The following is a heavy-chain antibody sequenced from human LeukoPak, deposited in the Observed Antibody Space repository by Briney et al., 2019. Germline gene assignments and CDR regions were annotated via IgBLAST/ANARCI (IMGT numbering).Heavy chain of an antibody. V-gene: IGHV3-30*02. CDR1: GFTFSYYG. J-gene: IGHJ4*02. CDR3: AKSHLPNAYSGTYYCDY. D-gene: IGHD1-26*01. Sequence: PGGSLRLPCAASGFTFSYYGMHWVRQAPGKGLEWVAFIRYDESKKFYGDSVKGRFTISRDNSKNTLYLQMNSLRTEDTAVYYCAKSHLPNAYSGTYYCDYWGQGTLVTVSS. CDR2: IRYDESKK.